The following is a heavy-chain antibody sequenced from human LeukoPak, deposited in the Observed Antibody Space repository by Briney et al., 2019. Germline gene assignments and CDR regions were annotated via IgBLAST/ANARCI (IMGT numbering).Heavy chain of an antibody. J-gene: IGHJ6*02. CDR3: ARRVVPAAYGMDV. V-gene: IGHV4-39*01. CDR1: GGSISSSSYY. Sequence: SETLSLTCTVSGGSISSSSYYWGWIRQPPGKGLEWIGSIYYSGSTYYNPSLKSRVTISVDTSKNQFSLKLSSVTAADTAVYYCARRVVPAAYGMDVWGQGTTVTVSS. CDR2: IYYSGST. D-gene: IGHD2-2*01.